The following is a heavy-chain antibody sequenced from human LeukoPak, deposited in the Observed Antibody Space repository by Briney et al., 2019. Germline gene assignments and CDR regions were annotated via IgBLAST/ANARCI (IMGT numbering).Heavy chain of an antibody. V-gene: IGHV4-34*01. Sequence: SETLSLTCAVYGGSLSGYYWSWIRQPPGKGLEWIGEINHSGSTNYNPSLKSRVTISVDTSKNQFSLKLSSVTAADTAVYYCARKTMIVVVNWFDPWGQGTLVTVSS. CDR1: GGSLSGYY. CDR3: ARKTMIVVVNWFDP. D-gene: IGHD3-22*01. CDR2: INHSGST. J-gene: IGHJ5*02.